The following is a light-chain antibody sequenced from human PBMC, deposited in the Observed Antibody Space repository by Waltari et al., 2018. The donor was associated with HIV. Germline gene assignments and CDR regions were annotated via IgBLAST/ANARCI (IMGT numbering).Light chain of an antibody. J-gene: IGLJ1*01. Sequence: QSALTQPASVSGSPGQSITISCTGTSSNVGSDDLVSWYPQPPGKAPKLIIYEVTKRPSGVSNRFSGSKSGNTASLTISGLQAEDEADYYCCSCPRSGIRYVFGTGTKVTVL. CDR3: CSCPRSGIRYV. CDR1: SSNVGSDDL. CDR2: EVT. V-gene: IGLV2-23*02.